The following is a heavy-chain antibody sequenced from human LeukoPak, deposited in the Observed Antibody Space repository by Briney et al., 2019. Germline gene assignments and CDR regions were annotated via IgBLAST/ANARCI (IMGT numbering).Heavy chain of an antibody. CDR3: ARRLAAPGVLPDF. CDR1: GYTFTSYD. J-gene: IGHJ4*02. Sequence: ASVKVSCKTSGYTFTSYDINWVRQATGQGLEWMGWVNPNSGNTGYAQKFQGRLTMTRDTSISTAYMELSSLRSDDTAVYYCARRLAAPGVLPDFWGPGTLVTVSS. CDR2: VNPNSGNT. V-gene: IGHV1-8*01. D-gene: IGHD6-13*01.